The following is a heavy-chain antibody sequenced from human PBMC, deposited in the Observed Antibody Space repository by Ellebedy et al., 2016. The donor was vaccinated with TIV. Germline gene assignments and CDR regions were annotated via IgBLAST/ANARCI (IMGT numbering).Heavy chain of an antibody. V-gene: IGHV5-51*01. Sequence: KVSXXGSGYSFTNYWIGWVRQMPGKGLEWMGIIDPDDSDTRYSPSFQGQVTISVDKSIMTAYLQWSSLKASDTAMYFCARHPGIAGPGDYWGQGTLVTVSS. CDR1: GYSFTNYW. CDR3: ARHPGIAGPGDY. J-gene: IGHJ4*02. D-gene: IGHD6-13*01. CDR2: IDPDDSDT.